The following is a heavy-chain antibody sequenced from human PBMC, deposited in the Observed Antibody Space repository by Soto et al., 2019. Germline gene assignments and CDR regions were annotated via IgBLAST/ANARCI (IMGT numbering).Heavy chain of an antibody. J-gene: IGHJ3*02. CDR1: GYTLSELS. Sequence: QAQLVQSGAEVKKPGASVKVSCKVSGYTLSELSMHWVRQAPGKGLEWMGGLDPEDGETIYAQKFPGRVTMTEVTYTDTAYMELSSLRSEDTAVYYCATSPRGMAVFDIWGQGTMVTVSS. CDR3: ATSPRGMAVFDI. D-gene: IGHD6-19*01. V-gene: IGHV1-24*01. CDR2: LDPEDGET.